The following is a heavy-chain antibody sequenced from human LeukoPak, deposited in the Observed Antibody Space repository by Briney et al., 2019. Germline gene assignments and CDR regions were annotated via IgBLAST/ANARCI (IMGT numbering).Heavy chain of an antibody. CDR2: INPSGGST. D-gene: IGHD3-10*01. J-gene: IGHJ4*02. Sequence: ASVKVSCKASGYTFTSYYMHWVRQAPGQGLEWMGIINPSGGSTSYAQKFQGRVTMTRDTSTSTVYMELSSLRSEDTAVYYCARQGSVYGSGSYYPDYWGQGTLVTVSS. V-gene: IGHV1-46*01. CDR1: GYTFTSYY. CDR3: ARQGSVYGSGSYYPDY.